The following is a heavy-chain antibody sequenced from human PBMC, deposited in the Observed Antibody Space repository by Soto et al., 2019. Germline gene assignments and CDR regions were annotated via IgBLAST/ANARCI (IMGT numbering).Heavy chain of an antibody. J-gene: IGHJ4*02. CDR3: ARSPTISRIIDY. D-gene: IGHD2-15*01. CDR2: FYYSGST. CDR1: GGSISSSSYY. V-gene: IGHV4-39*01. Sequence: QLQLQESGPGLVKPSETLSLTCTVSGGSISSSSYYWGWIRQPPGKGLEWIGSFYYSGSTYYNPSLKSRVTISVDTSKNQFSLKLSSVTAADTAEYYCARSPTISRIIDYWGQGTLVTVSS.